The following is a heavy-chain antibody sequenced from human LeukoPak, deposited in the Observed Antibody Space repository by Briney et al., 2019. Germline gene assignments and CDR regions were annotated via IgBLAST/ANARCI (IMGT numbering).Heavy chain of an antibody. Sequence: GGSLRLSCAASGFTFSSYSMNWVRQAPGKGLEWVSSISSSSSYIYYADSVKGRFTISRDNAKNSLYLQMNSLRAEDTAVYYWARGGGGVAPDVFNFGGQGKRAPVS. CDR1: GFTFSSYS. CDR2: ISSSSSYI. CDR3: ARGGGGVAPDVFNF. J-gene: IGHJ3*01. V-gene: IGHV3-21*01. D-gene: IGHD3-16*01.